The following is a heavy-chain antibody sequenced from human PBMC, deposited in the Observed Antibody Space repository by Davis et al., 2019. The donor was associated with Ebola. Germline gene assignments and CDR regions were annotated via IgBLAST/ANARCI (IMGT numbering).Heavy chain of an antibody. Sequence: GGSLRLSCAASGFTFSSYAMTWVRQAPGKGLEWVSAISGSGGSTYYADSVKGRFTISRDNSKKTLYLQMNSLRAEDTAVYYCARDRRIQLWLHWFDPWGQGTLVTVSS. CDR1: GFTFSSYA. CDR2: ISGSGGST. D-gene: IGHD5-18*01. CDR3: ARDRRIQLWLHWFDP. V-gene: IGHV3-23*01. J-gene: IGHJ5*02.